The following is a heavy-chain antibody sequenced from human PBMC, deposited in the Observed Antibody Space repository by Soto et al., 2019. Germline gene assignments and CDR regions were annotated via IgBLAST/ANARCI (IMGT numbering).Heavy chain of an antibody. CDR3: ARVPDFWSGDYYYYGMDV. V-gene: IGHV4-4*02. Sequence: KPSETLSLTCAVSGGSISSSNWWSWVRQPPGKGLEWIGEIYHSGSTNYNPSLKSRVTISVDKSKNQFSLKLSSVTAADTAVYYCARVPDFWSGDYYYYGMDVWGQGTTVTVSS. J-gene: IGHJ6*02. CDR2: IYHSGST. CDR1: GGSISSSNW. D-gene: IGHD3-3*01.